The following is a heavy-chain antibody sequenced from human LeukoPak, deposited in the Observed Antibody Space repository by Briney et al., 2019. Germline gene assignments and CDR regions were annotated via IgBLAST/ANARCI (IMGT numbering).Heavy chain of an antibody. V-gene: IGHV1-69*05. D-gene: IGHD1-26*01. J-gene: IGHJ4*02. CDR2: IIPIFGTA. CDR1: GGTFSSYA. Sequence: AASVKVSCKASGGTFSSYAISWVRQAPGQGLEWMGGIIPIFGTANYAQKFQGRVTITTDESTSTAYMELSSLRSEDTAVYYCAREPEYSRSYFYYWGQGTLVTVSS. CDR3: AREPEYSRSYFYY.